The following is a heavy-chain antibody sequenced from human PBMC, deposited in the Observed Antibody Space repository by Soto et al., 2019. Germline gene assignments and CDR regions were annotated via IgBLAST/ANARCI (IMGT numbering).Heavy chain of an antibody. CDR3: ARPVSMANYGMDV. CDR1: GGSFSGYY. V-gene: IGHV4-34*01. D-gene: IGHD4-17*01. Sequence: QVQLQQWGAGLLKPSETLSLTCAVYGGSFSGYYWSWIRQPPGKGLEWIGEINHSGSTNYNPSLKSRVTISVDTSKNQFSLKLSSVTAADTAVYYWARPVSMANYGMDVWGQGTTVTVSS. CDR2: INHSGST. J-gene: IGHJ6*02.